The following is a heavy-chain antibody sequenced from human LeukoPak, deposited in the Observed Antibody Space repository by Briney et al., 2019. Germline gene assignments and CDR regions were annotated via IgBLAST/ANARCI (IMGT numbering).Heavy chain of an antibody. J-gene: IGHJ5*02. Sequence: PSETLSLTCTVSGGSISSYYWSWIRQPPGKGLEWIVYIYYSGSTNYNPSLKSRVTISVDTSKNQFSLKLSSVTAADTAVYYCARLSYDSSGYLGFDPWGQGTLVTVSS. CDR2: IYYSGST. V-gene: IGHV4-59*08. D-gene: IGHD3-22*01. CDR1: GGSISSYY. CDR3: ARLSYDSSGYLGFDP.